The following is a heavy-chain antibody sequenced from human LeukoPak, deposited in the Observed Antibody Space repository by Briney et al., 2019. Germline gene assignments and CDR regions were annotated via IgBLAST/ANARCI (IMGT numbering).Heavy chain of an antibody. Sequence: SETLSLTCTVSGGSISSYYWSWIRQPPGKGLEWIGYIYYSGSTNYNPSLKSRVTISVDTSKNQFSLKLSSVTAADTAVYYCARGDYDFWSGSRFDPWGQGTMVTVSS. CDR2: IYYSGST. V-gene: IGHV4-59*01. CDR3: ARGDYDFWSGSRFDP. CDR1: GGSISSYY. D-gene: IGHD3-3*01. J-gene: IGHJ5*02.